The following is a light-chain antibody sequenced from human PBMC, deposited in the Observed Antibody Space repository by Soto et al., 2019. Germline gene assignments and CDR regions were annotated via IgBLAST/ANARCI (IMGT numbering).Light chain of an antibody. CDR3: QQYGRSLMYT. CDR2: GAN. J-gene: IGKJ2*01. Sequence: EIVLTQSPGTLSLSQGEGATLSCRASQSVDRSYLAWYQQKPGQAPRLLIFGANTRATGIPDRFSGSGSGTDFTLRISRLEPEDFAVYYCQQYGRSLMYTFGQGTKVEIK. V-gene: IGKV3-20*01. CDR1: QSVDRSY.